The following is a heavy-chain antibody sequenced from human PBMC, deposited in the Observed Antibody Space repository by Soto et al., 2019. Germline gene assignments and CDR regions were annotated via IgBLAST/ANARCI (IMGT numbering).Heavy chain of an antibody. J-gene: IGHJ6*02. CDR3: AKTYYYYGMDV. CDR1: GGSFSGYY. CDR2: INHSGST. Sequence: SETLSLTCAVYGGSFSGYYWSWIRQPPGKGLEWIGEINHSGSTNYNPSLKSRVTISVDTSKNQFSLKLSSVTAADTAVYYCAKTYYYYGMDVWGQGTTVTVSS. V-gene: IGHV4-34*01.